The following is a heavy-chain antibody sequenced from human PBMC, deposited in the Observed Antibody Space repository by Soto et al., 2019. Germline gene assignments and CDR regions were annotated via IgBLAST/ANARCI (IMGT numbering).Heavy chain of an antibody. CDR2: IYYSGST. D-gene: IGHD6-6*01. CDR3: ARREYSRSYGWFDP. Sequence: SETLSLTCTVSGGSISSSSYYWGWIRQPPGKGLEWIGSIYYSGSTYYNPSLKSRVTISVDTSKNQFSLKLSSVTAADTAVYYCARREYSRSYGWFDPRGQGTLVTVS. CDR1: GGSISSSSYY. J-gene: IGHJ5*02. V-gene: IGHV4-39*01.